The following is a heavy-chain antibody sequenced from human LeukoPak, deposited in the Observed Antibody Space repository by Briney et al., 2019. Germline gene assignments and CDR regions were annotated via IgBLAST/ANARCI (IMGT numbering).Heavy chain of an antibody. CDR3: ARAQRNYYGMDV. V-gene: IGHV3-21*01. CDR1: GFTFSSYS. Sequence: PGGSLRLSSAASGFTFSSYSMNWVRQAPGKGLEWVSSISSSSSYIYYADSVKGRFTISRDNAKNSLYLQMNSLRAEDTAVYYCARAQRNYYGMDVWGQGTTVTVSS. J-gene: IGHJ6*02. CDR2: ISSSSSYI.